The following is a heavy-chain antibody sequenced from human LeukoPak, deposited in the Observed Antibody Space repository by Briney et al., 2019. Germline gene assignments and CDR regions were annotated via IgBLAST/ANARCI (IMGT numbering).Heavy chain of an antibody. CDR2: IYYSGST. V-gene: IGHV4-39*01. Sequence: PSETLSLTCTVSGGSISSSSSYWGWIRQPPWNGLEWSGSIYYSGSTHYNPTLKSRVTISVDTSKNQFSLKLSSVTAADTAVYYCATSYSSRGKDYWGEGTLVTVSS. CDR1: GGSISSSSSY. D-gene: IGHD6-13*01. J-gene: IGHJ4*02. CDR3: ATSYSSRGKDY.